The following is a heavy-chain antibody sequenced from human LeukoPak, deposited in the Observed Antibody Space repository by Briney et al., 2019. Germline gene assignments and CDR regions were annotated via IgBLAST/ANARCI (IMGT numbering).Heavy chain of an antibody. D-gene: IGHD6-13*01. V-gene: IGHV3-21*01. CDR2: ISSSSSYI. CDR1: GFTFSSYS. CDR3: ARDMASFIIAAAPVYGMDV. Sequence: GGSLRLSCAASGFTFSSYSMNCVRQAPGKGLERVSSISSSSSYIYYADSVKGRFTISRDNAKNSLYLQMNSLRAEDTAVYYCARDMASFIIAAAPVYGMDVWGQGTTVTVSS. J-gene: IGHJ6*02.